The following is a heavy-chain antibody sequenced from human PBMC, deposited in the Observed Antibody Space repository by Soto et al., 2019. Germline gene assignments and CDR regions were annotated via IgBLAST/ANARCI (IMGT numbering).Heavy chain of an antibody. V-gene: IGHV4-61*08. Sequence: SETLSLTCTVSGGSVSSGDYYWTWIRQPPGKGLDWIGYIYNSASTSYNPSLKSRVTISVDTSQNQFYLKVTSVTTADTAVYSCARAHGGPWGQGTLVTVSS. J-gene: IGHJ5*02. D-gene: IGHD3-10*01. CDR1: GGSVSSGDYY. CDR3: ARAHGGP. CDR2: IYNSAST.